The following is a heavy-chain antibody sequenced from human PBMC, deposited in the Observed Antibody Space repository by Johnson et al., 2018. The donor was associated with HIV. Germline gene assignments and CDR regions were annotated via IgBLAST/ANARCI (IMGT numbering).Heavy chain of an antibody. Sequence: QVQLVESGGGVVQPGRSLRLSCAASGFTFSSYAMHWVRQAPGKGLEWVAVISYDGSNKYYADSVKGRFTISRDNSKNTLYLQMNSLRDEDTAVYYCAKVAQGVDDAFDIWGQGTMVTVSS. D-gene: IGHD2-8*01. CDR2: ISYDGSNK. CDR1: GFTFSSYA. CDR3: AKVAQGVDDAFDI. J-gene: IGHJ3*02. V-gene: IGHV3-30*04.